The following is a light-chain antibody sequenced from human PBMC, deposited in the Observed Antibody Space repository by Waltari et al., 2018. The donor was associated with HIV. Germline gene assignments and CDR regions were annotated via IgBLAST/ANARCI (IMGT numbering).Light chain of an antibody. CDR3: QQYVTTLYS. J-gene: IGKJ2*03. CDR1: ESVSTRY. V-gene: IGKV3-20*01. CDR2: GAY. Sequence: VLTQSPGFVSLSPGERATLSCRASESVSTRYVAWYHEKPGQPPRLRIYGAYSRATGVPDRFRGGGSGRDFTLTISRLEPEDFAVYYCQQYVTTLYSFGQGTKLEIK.